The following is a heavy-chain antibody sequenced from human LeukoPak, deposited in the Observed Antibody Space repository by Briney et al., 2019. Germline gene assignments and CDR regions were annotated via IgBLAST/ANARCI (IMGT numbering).Heavy chain of an antibody. CDR3: ARGAYYYDSSGAGVNWFDP. CDR1: GESISGFY. D-gene: IGHD3-22*01. Sequence: SETLSLTCTVSGESISGFYWTWIRQPPGKGLEWIGYIYYSGSTNYNPSLKSRVTISVDTSKNQFSLKLSSVTAADTAVYYCARGAYYYDSSGAGVNWFDPWGQGTLVTVSS. CDR2: IYYSGST. V-gene: IGHV4-59*01. J-gene: IGHJ5*02.